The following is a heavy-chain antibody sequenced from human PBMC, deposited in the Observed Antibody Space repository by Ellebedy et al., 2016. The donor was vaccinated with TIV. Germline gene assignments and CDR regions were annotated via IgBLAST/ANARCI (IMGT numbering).Heavy chain of an antibody. J-gene: IGHJ3*02. D-gene: IGHD6-19*01. Sequence: SETLSLTCTVSGGSISYSYYTWIRQPPGKGLEWIGYMYYSGSTNYNPSLKSRVTISGDTSKNQFSLNLRSVTAADTAVYYCAREPSGWVAFDIWGQGTMVAVSS. V-gene: IGHV4-59*01. CDR3: AREPSGWVAFDI. CDR1: GGSISYSY. CDR2: MYYSGST.